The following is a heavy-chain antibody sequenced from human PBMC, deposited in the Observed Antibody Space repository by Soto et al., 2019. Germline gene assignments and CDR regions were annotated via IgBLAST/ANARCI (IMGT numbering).Heavy chain of an antibody. V-gene: IGHV4-61*01. CDR1: VGAVSSGTYY. CDR2: IYFTGST. Sequence: PSETLCITWTLSVGAVSSGTYYWSWIRQPPGKGLEWIGHIYFTGSTNYNPSLKSRVTMSLDTSRNQFSLKLSSVTAADTAVYYCTRGPHRVQWFDPWGLGTLVTVSS. CDR3: TRGPHRVQWFDP. J-gene: IGHJ5*02.